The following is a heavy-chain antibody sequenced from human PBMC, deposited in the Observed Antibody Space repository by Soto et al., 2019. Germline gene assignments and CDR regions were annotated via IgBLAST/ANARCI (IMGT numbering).Heavy chain of an antibody. Sequence: QVQLVQSGAEVKKPGSSVKVSCKASGGTFSSYAISWVRQAPGQGLEWMGGIIPIFGTANYAQKFQGRVTITADESTSTAYMELSSPRSEDTAVYYCARGRPIAARPGGHFDYWGQGTLVTVSS. J-gene: IGHJ4*02. CDR1: GGTFSSYA. D-gene: IGHD6-6*01. CDR2: IIPIFGTA. V-gene: IGHV1-69*01. CDR3: ARGRPIAARPGGHFDY.